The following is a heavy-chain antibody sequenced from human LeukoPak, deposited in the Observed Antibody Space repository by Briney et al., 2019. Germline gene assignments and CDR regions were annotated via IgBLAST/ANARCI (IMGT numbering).Heavy chain of an antibody. CDR1: RFTFSSYA. V-gene: IGHV3-23*01. CDR3: AAFMVRGVIVEDY. J-gene: IGHJ4*02. D-gene: IGHD3-10*01. Sequence: GGSLRLTCAASRFTFSSYAMSWVRQAPGKGLEWVSAIGGSGGSTYYADSVKGRFTISRDNSKNTLYLQMNSLRAEDTAVYYCAAFMVRGVIVEDYWGQGTLVTVSS. CDR2: IGGSGGST.